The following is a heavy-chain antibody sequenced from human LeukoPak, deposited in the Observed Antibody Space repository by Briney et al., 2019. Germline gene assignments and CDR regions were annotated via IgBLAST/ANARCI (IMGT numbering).Heavy chain of an antibody. D-gene: IGHD4-4*01. CDR2: ISSSGTTI. J-gene: IGHJ3*02. V-gene: IGHV3-11*01. CDR1: GFIFRDYY. Sequence: GGSLRLSCAASGFIFRDYYMSWIRQAPGKGLEWVSYISSSGTTIFYADSAKGRFTISRDNAKNSLYLQMNSLKAEDTAVYYCASSHPTVTTGFHAFDIWGEGTMVTVSS. CDR3: ASSHPTVTTGFHAFDI.